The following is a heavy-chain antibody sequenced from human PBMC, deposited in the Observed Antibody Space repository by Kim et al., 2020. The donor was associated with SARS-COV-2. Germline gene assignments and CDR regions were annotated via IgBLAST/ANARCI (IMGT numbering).Heavy chain of an antibody. D-gene: IGHD3-10*01. V-gene: IGHV3-30*04. CDR3: ARDRGGFPVGFDY. J-gene: IGHJ4*02. Sequence: GGSLRLSCAASGFTFSSYAMHWVRQAPGKGLEWVAVISYDGSNKYYADSVKGRFTISRDNSKNTLYLQMNSLRAEDTAVYYCARDRGGFPVGFDYWGQGTLVTVSS. CDR2: ISYDGSNK. CDR1: GFTFSSYA.